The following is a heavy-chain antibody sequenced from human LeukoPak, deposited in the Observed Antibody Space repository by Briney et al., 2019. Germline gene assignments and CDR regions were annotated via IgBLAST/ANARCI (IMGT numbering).Heavy chain of an antibody. D-gene: IGHD3-22*01. J-gene: IGHJ4*02. CDR1: GFTFISYA. CDR2: ISGSGGST. Sequence: GGSLRLSCAASGFTFISYAISWVRQAPGKWLEWVSTISGSGGSTYYADSVKGRFTISRDNSKNTLYLQMNSLRAEDTAVYYCAKGTSMIVVVTDSFDYWGQGTLVTVSS. CDR3: AKGTSMIVVVTDSFDY. V-gene: IGHV3-23*01.